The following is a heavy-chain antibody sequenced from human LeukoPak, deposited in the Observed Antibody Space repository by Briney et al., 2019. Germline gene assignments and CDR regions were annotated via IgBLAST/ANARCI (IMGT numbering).Heavy chain of an antibody. CDR2: IYSGGNT. J-gene: IGHJ5*02. D-gene: IGHD3-16*02. CDR1: GFTVSSNS. V-gene: IGHV3-53*01. Sequence: PGGSLRLSCTVSGFTVSSNSMSWVRQAPGKGLEWVSFIYSGGNTHYSDSVKGRFTISRDNSKNTLYLQMNSLRAEDTAVYYCAKDLDDYVWGSYRWFDPWGQGTLVTVSS. CDR3: AKDLDDYVWGSYRWFDP.